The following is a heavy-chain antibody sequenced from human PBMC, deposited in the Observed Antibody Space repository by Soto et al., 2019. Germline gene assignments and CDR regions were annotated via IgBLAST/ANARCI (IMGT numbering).Heavy chain of an antibody. CDR3: AGAPPFP. J-gene: IGHJ5*02. V-gene: IGHV4-30-2*01. CDR1: GGSISSGGYS. CDR2: IYHSGST. D-gene: IGHD3-16*01. Sequence: QLQLQESGSGLVKPSQTLSLTCAVSGGSISSGGYSWSWIRQPPGKGLEWIGYIYHSGSTYYNPSXXXPXXIAVHSSTNQFSLKLSAVTAADTACYYCAGAPPFPRGQGTRVTVSS.